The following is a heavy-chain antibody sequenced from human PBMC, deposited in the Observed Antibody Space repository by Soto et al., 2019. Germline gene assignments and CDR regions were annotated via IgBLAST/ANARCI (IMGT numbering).Heavy chain of an antibody. CDR2: IYFDGITT. J-gene: IGHJ4*02. D-gene: IGHD1-26*01. V-gene: IGHV3-74*01. CDR1: PFTFNTHW. CDR3: ARGGAMGVDY. Sequence: GVALRLSCTASPFTFNTHWMHWVRHAPWKGLVWVSRIYFDGITTNYADSVKGRLTVSIDNAKNTVYLHVNTLRDEDTAVYYCARGGAMGVDYWGQGTLVTVSS.